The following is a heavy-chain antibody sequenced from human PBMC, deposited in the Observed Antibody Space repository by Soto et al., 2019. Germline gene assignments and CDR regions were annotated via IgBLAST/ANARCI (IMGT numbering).Heavy chain of an antibody. CDR2: ISGSGGST. CDR1: GFTFSRYA. Sequence: GVSLKLSSAASGFTFSRYAMSWVRQAPGKGLEWVSAISGSGGSTYYADSVKGRFTISGDNSKNTLYLQMNSLRAEDTAVYYCATHHLRVVVITQRKFFDYCVQGPLVTVSS. D-gene: IGHD3-22*01. CDR3: ATHHLRVVVITQRKFFDY. V-gene: IGHV3-23*01. J-gene: IGHJ4*02.